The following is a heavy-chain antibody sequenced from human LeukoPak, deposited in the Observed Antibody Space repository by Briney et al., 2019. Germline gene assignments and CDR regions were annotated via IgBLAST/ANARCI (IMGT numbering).Heavy chain of an antibody. D-gene: IGHD3-3*01. Sequence: PGGSLRLSCAASGFTFSSYWMSWVRQAPGKGLEWVANIKQDGSEKYYVDSVKGRFTTSRDNAKNSPYLQMNSLRAEDTAVYYCARIGIRGFWSGLDAFDIWGQGTMVTVSS. CDR1: GFTFSSYW. CDR3: ARIGIRGFWSGLDAFDI. J-gene: IGHJ3*02. V-gene: IGHV3-7*01. CDR2: IKQDGSEK.